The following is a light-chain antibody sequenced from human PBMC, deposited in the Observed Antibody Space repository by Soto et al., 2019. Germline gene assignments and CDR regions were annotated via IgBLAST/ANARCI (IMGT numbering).Light chain of an antibody. Sequence: QSPLTQPASVSLCPGHSITISCTGTSGDIGSYNRVSWYQQHPGKAPKLIIYEVTDRPSGVSNRFSGSKSGNTASLTISGLQAEDEAEYYCSSYTNINTRACVFGTGTKVTVL. CDR2: EVT. J-gene: IGLJ1*01. V-gene: IGLV2-14*01. CDR3: SSYTNINTRACV. CDR1: SGDIGSYNR.